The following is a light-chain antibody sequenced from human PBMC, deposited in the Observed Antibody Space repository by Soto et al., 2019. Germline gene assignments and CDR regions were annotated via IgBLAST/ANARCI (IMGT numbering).Light chain of an antibody. Sequence: DIQMTQSPSTLSASVGDRVTITCRASQSISSWLAWYQQKPGKAPKLLIYKASSLDSGVPSRFSGSGSGTEFTLTISSLQPDDFAPYYCQQYNSYWTFGQGTKVEIK. J-gene: IGKJ1*01. CDR1: QSISSW. CDR3: QQYNSYWT. V-gene: IGKV1-5*03. CDR2: KAS.